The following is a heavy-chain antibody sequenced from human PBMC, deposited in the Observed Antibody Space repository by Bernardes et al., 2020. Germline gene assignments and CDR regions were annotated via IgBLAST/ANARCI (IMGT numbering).Heavy chain of an antibody. Sequence: SETLSLTCTVSGGSISRSSYYWGWIRQPPGKGLEWIGSIYYSGSTYYNPSLKSRVTIPVDTSKNQFSLKLSSVTAADTAVYYCARREIPYSGNYGWFDPWGQGTLVTVSS. CDR3: ARREIPYSGNYGWFDP. V-gene: IGHV4-39*01. CDR2: IYYSGST. D-gene: IGHD1-26*01. J-gene: IGHJ5*02. CDR1: GGSISRSSYY.